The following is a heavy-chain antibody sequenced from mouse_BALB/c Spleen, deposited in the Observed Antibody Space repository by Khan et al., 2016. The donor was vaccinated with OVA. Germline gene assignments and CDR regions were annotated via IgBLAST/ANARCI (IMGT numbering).Heavy chain of an antibody. CDR1: GYTFTTYW. CDR2: IYPGAGDT. V-gene: IGHV1-87*01. Sequence: QVQLQQSGAELARPGASVKLSCKASGYTFTTYWMQWIKQRPGQGLEWMGAIYPGAGDTRYTQKFKGKATLTADQSSSTAYMQLSNLASEDSAVSFCARGGGYYDYGDWFSSWGQGTLVTVSA. CDR3: ARGGGYYDYGDWFSS. D-gene: IGHD2-4*01. J-gene: IGHJ3*01.